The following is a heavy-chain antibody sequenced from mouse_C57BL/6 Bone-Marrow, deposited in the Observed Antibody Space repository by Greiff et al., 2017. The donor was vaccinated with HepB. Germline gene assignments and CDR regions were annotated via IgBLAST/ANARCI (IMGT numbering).Heavy chain of an antibody. J-gene: IGHJ3*01. D-gene: IGHD1-1*01. V-gene: IGHV5-6*01. CDR3: ARHNSRLSRFAY. CDR1: GFTFSSYG. CDR2: ISSGGSYT. Sequence: EVQLVESGGDLVKPGGSLKLSCAASGFTFSSYGMSWVRQTPDKRLEWVATISSGGSYTYYPDSGKGRFTISRDNTKNTLYLQMSSLKSEDTSLYYCARHNSRLSRFAYWGQGTLVTVSA.